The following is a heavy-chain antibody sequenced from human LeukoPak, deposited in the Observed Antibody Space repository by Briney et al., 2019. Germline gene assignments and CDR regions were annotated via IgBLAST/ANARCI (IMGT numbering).Heavy chain of an antibody. CDR3: ARRALAVAGAPNYYYYMDV. Sequence: SETLSLTCTVSGGSISSSSYYWVWIRQPPGKGLEWIGSIYYSGSTYYNPSLKSRVTISVDTSKNQFSLKLSSVTAADTAVYYCARRALAVAGAPNYYYYMDVWGKGTTVTVSS. CDR1: GGSISSSSYY. CDR2: IYYSGST. J-gene: IGHJ6*03. V-gene: IGHV4-39*01. D-gene: IGHD6-19*01.